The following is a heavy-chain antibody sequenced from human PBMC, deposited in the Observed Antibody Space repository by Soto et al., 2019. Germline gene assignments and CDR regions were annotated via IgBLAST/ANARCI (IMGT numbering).Heavy chain of an antibody. J-gene: IGHJ4*02. D-gene: IGHD3-22*01. CDR3: ARDNRRLIDY. Sequence: SETLSLTCTVSGGSISSGGYYWSWIRQHPGKGLEWIGYIYYSGSTYYNPSLKSRVTISVDTSKNQFSLKLSSVTAADTAVYYCARDNRRLIDYWGQGTLVTVSS. V-gene: IGHV4-31*03. CDR1: GGSISSGGYY. CDR2: IYYSGST.